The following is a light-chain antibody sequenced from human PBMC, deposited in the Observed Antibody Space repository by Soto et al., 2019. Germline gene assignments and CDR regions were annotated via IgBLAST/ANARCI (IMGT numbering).Light chain of an antibody. V-gene: IGKV3-11*01. CDR3: QQRSNGPPLT. CDR1: QSVSSY. J-gene: IGKJ5*01. CDR2: DES. Sequence: EIVLTQSPATLSLSPGERATLSCRASQSVSSYFAWYQQKHGQAPRLLLYDESNKATGIPARFSGSGSGTDFTLIISSREAEDFVGYYCQQRSNGPPLTFGEGTRLEIK.